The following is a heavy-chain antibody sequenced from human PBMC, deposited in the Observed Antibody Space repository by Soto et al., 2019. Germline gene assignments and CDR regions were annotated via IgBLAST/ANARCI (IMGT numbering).Heavy chain of an antibody. J-gene: IGHJ4*02. Sequence: GGSLRLSCTVSGFAFNNYGINWVRQAPGKGLEWVSSISKSDYTYYSDSVKGRFAISRDNAKSSVSLQMNTLRVEDTAVYYCAREDSIIIPAVSDFWGQGTLVTVSS. CDR3: AREDSIIIPAVSDF. CDR2: ISKSDYT. D-gene: IGHD2-2*01. CDR1: GFAFNNYG. V-gene: IGHV3-21*01.